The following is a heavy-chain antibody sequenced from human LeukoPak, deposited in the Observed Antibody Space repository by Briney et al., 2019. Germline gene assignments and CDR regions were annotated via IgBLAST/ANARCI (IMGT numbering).Heavy chain of an antibody. D-gene: IGHD1-26*01. Sequence: ASVTVSCKASGYTFTNYGISWVRQAPGQGLEWMGYIIAYNGNTNYAQNFQGRVTMTTDTSTSTAYMELRSLRPDDTAVYYCARDLVRGRRKWENNGMDVWGQGTRVTVSS. CDR1: GYTFTNYG. V-gene: IGHV1-18*01. CDR3: ARDLVRGRRKWENNGMDV. CDR2: IIAYNGNT. J-gene: IGHJ6*02.